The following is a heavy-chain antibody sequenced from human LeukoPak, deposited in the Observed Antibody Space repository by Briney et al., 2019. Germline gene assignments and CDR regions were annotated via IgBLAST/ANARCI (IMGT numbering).Heavy chain of an antibody. CDR2: IKQDRSEK. V-gene: IGHV3-7*01. D-gene: IGHD3-3*01. CDR3: ARDRNTDFWSGYYTNYFDY. J-gene: IGHJ4*02. CDR1: GFTFDTYW. Sequence: PGGSLRLSCVGSGFTFDTYWMSWVRQAPGKGLEWVANIKQDRSEKYYVDSVKGRFTISRDNAKNSLYLQMNSLRAEDTAVYYCARDRNTDFWSGYYTNYFDYWGQGTLVTVSS.